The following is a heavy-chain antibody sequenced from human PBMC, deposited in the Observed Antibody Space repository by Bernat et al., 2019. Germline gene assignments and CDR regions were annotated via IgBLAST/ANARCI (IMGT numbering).Heavy chain of an antibody. J-gene: IGHJ2*01. CDR1: GFSISSDTW. Sequence: QVQLQESGSPLVKPSETLSLTCAVSGFSISSDTWWSWVRQPPGKGPEWIGQIYQSSSPSYNPSLKSRVTMSVDKSTNQFSLKLTSVTAADTAVYYCVRHGTWYFELWVRSTLVTVSS. V-gene: IGHV4-4*02. CDR2: IYQSSSP. CDR3: VRHGTWYFEL. D-gene: IGHD6-13*01.